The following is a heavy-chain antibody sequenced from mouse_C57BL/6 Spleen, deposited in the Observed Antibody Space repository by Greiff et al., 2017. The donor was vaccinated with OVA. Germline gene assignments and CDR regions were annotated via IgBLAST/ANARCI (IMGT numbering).Heavy chain of an antibody. CDR2: ISSGSSTI. D-gene: IGHD2-3*01. V-gene: IGHV5-17*01. CDR3: ARDDGYYVFAY. CDR1: GFTFSDYG. J-gene: IGHJ3*01. Sequence: DVKLVESGGGLVKPGGSLKLSCAASGFTFSDYGMHWVRQAPEKGLEWVAYISSGSSTIYYADTVKGRFTISRDNAKNTLFLQMTSLRSEDTAMYYCARDDGYYVFAYWGQGTLVTVSA.